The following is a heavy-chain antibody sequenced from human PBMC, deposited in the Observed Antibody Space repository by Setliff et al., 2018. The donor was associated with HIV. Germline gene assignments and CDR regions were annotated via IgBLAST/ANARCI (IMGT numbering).Heavy chain of an antibody. CDR1: GFTFSSYS. V-gene: IGHV3-21*04. J-gene: IGHJ6*04. CDR2: ISSNSSYI. CDR3: ARMELGPNYYYYYGMDV. Sequence: PGGSLRLSCAASGFTFSSYSMNWVRQAPGKGLEWVSSISSNSSYIYYADSVKGRFTISRDNSKNTLYLQMNSLRAEDTAVYYCARMELGPNYYYYYGMDVWGKGTTVTV. D-gene: IGHD1-26*01.